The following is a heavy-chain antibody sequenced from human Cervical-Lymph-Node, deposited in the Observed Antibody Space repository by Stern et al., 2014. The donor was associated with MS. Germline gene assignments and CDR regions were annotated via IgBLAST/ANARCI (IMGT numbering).Heavy chain of an antibody. J-gene: IGHJ4*02. Sequence: QVQLVESGGGLVKPGGSLRLSCAASGFTFSDYYMSWIRQAPGKGLEWISYIDNRGSAVFYADSVKGRFTISRDNAKNSLYLQMNSLRAEDTAVYYCAKARHDDSGHYSGPHYWGQGTLVTVSS. D-gene: IGHD3-22*01. CDR1: GFTFSDYY. CDR3: AKARHDDSGHYSGPHY. CDR2: IDNRGSAV. V-gene: IGHV3-11*01.